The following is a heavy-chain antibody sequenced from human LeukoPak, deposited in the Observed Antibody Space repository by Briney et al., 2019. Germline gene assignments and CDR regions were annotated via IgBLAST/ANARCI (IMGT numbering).Heavy chain of an antibody. CDR1: GFTFSSYA. Sequence: GGSLRPSCAASGFTFSSYAMHWVRQAPGKGLEWVAVISYDGSNKYYADSVKGRFTISRDNSKNTLYLQMNSLRAEDTAVYYCARDSGYDFWSGYLSWGQGTLVTVSS. J-gene: IGHJ4*02. V-gene: IGHV3-30-3*01. CDR3: ARDSGYDFWSGYLS. D-gene: IGHD3-3*01. CDR2: ISYDGSNK.